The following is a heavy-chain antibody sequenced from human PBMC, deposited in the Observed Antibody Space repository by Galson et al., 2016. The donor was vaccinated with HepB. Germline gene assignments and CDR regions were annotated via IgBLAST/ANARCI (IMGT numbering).Heavy chain of an antibody. D-gene: IGHD3-10*01. CDR3: ARGDYSGSGSLLDY. Sequence: TLSLTCTVSGGSISSSSHYWGWIRQPPGKGLVWIGSVYYSGSTYYNPSLKSRVTMSVDTSKNQFSLKLTSVTAADTALFYCARGDYSGSGSLLDYWGQGTLVTVSS. CDR1: GGSISSSSHY. J-gene: IGHJ4*02. V-gene: IGHV4-39*07. CDR2: VYYSGST.